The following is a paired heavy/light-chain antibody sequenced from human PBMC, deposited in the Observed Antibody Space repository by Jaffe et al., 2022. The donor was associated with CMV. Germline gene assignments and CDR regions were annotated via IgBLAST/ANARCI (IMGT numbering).Heavy chain of an antibody. V-gene: IGHV3-48*03. J-gene: IGHJ6*04. CDR2: IPSGVIPL. Sequence: EVRLVQSGGGLVQPGGSLRLSCVGSGFTLKNYDMSWVRQAPGKGLEWISYIPSGVIPLDYADSVKGRFTISRDDAKNTVYLQMDSLRGDDTAVYYCARVFGFWTGNGPLDVWGEGTTVTVSS. CDR1: GFTLKNYD. D-gene: IGHD3-3*01. CDR3: ARVFGFWTGNGPLDV.
Light chain of an antibody. CDR2: SNN. CDR3: ATWDDNLKRPV. V-gene: IGLV1-44*01. CDR1: TPNIGTNT. J-gene: IGLJ3*02. Sequence: QSVLNQPPSASGTPGQRVSISCSGTTPNIGTNTVTWYQQLPGTAPKLLMYSNNLRPSGVPDRFSGSKSDTSASLAISGLQSDDEAHYYCATWDDNLKRPVFGGGTKLTVL.